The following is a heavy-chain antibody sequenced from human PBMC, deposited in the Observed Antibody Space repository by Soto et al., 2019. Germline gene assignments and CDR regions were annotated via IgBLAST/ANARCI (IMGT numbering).Heavy chain of an antibody. Sequence: SETLSLTCAVYGGTFSSSSYYWGWIRQPPGKGLEWIGSIYYSGSTYYNPSLKSRVTISVDTSKNQFSLKLRSVTAADTAVYYCARSYRRYCSGGSCYSYYYYYMDVWGKGTTVTVSS. CDR2: IYYSGST. J-gene: IGHJ6*03. V-gene: IGHV4-39*07. D-gene: IGHD2-15*01. CDR3: ARSYRRYCSGGSCYSYYYYYMDV. CDR1: GGTFSSSSYY.